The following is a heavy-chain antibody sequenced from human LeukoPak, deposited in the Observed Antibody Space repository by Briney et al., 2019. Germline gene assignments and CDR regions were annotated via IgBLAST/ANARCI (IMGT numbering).Heavy chain of an antibody. CDR1: GGSISSSSYY. V-gene: IGHV4-39*01. Sequence: PSETLSLTCTVSGGSISSSSYYWGWLRQPPGKGLEWIGSIYYSGSTYYNPSLKSRVTISVDTSKNQFSLKLSSVTAADTAVYYCARQGRNYYDSSGYHGAYWGQGTLVTVSS. CDR2: IYYSGST. D-gene: IGHD3-22*01. J-gene: IGHJ4*02. CDR3: ARQGRNYYDSSGYHGAY.